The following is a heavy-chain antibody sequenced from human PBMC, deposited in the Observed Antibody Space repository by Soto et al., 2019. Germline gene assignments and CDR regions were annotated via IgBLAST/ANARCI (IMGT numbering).Heavy chain of an antibody. CDR2: VTANGGST. CDR1: GFTFSVYA. Sequence: GGSLRLSCAATGFTFSVYAMTWVRQAPGKGLEWVSAVTANGGSTYSADSVKGRFTISRDNSKNTLFLQMNSLRAEDTAVYYCASLGVGDWANYYYYYGMDVWGQGTTVTVS. V-gene: IGHV3-23*01. D-gene: IGHD2-21*02. CDR3: ASLGVGDWANYYYYYGMDV. J-gene: IGHJ6*02.